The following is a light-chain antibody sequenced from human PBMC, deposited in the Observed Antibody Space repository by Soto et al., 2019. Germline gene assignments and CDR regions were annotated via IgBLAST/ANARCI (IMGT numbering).Light chain of an antibody. J-gene: IGKJ2*01. Sequence: EIVLTQSPGTLSSSPGERATLSCRASQSVSSSHLAWYQQKHGQAPRLLIYGASSRATGIPDRFSGSGSGTDFTFTISRLEPEDFAVYFCQQYGDSPMYTFGQGTKLEI. CDR3: QQYGDSPMYT. CDR1: QSVSSSH. CDR2: GAS. V-gene: IGKV3-20*01.